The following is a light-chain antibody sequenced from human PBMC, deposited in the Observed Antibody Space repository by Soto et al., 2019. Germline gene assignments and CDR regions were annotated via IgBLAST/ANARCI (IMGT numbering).Light chain of an antibody. CDR2: GAS. V-gene: IGKV3-20*01. CDR3: QQYGSSPRT. J-gene: IGKJ1*01. Sequence: EIVLTQSPGTLSLSPGERATLSCRASQSVSSSYLAWYQQKPGQAPRLLIYGASSRATSIPDRFSGSGSGTDFTLTISRLEPEDFAVNYCQQYGSSPRTFGQGTKVEIK. CDR1: QSVSSSY.